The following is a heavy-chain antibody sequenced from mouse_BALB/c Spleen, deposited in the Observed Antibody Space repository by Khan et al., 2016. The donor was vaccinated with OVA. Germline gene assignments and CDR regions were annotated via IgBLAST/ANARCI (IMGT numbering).Heavy chain of an antibody. CDR1: GFTFSTYG. CDR2: ISTGGSYT. V-gene: IGHV5-6*01. J-gene: IGHJ3*01. CDR3: AGPAYYYDSGGLDY. Sequence: EVELVESGGDLVKPGGSLKLSCAASGFTFSTYGMSWVRQTPDKGLEWVATISTGGSYTYYPDSVKGRFTISRDIAMNTLYLQITSLKSEDTARFYCAGPAYYYDSGGLDYWGQGTTVTVSA. D-gene: IGHD1-1*01.